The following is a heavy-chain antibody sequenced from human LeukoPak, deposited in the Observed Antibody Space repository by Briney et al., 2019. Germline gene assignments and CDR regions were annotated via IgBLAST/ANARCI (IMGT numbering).Heavy chain of an antibody. J-gene: IGHJ4*02. D-gene: IGHD6-13*01. CDR1: GGXISSSSYY. CDR2: IYYSGST. Sequence: SETLSLTCTVSGGXISSSSYYWGWIRQLPGKGLEWIGSIYYSGSTYYNPSLKSRVTISVDTSKNQFSLKLSSVTAADTAVYYCARRYQDGAAAGYFDYWGQGTLVTVSS. CDR3: ARRYQDGAAAGYFDY. V-gene: IGHV4-39*01.